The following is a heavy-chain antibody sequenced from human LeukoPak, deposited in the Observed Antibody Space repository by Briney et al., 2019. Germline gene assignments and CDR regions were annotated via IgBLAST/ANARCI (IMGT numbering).Heavy chain of an antibody. J-gene: IGHJ4*02. CDR1: GFTFDDYA. CDR2: ISWNSGSI. CDR3: AKDTGVYCSSTSCFRYFDY. D-gene: IGHD2-2*01. V-gene: IGHV3-9*01. Sequence: GGSLRLSCAASGFTFDDYAVHWVRQAPGKGLQWVSGISWNSGSICYADSVKGRFTISRDNAKNSLYLQMNSLRAEDTALYYCAKDTGVYCSSTSCFRYFDYWGQGTLVTVSS.